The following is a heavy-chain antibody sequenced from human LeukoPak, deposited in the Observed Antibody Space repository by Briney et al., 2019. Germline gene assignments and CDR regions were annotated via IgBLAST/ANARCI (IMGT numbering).Heavy chain of an antibody. CDR1: GGSISSYY. Sequence: SETLSLTCTVSGGSISSYYWSWIRQPPGKGLEWIGYIYYSGSTNYNPSLKSRVTISVDTSKNQFSLKLSSVTAADTAVYYCAREGIRGDYWGQGTLVTVSS. CDR2: IYYSGST. D-gene: IGHD3-16*01. J-gene: IGHJ4*02. V-gene: IGHV4-59*01. CDR3: AREGIRGDY.